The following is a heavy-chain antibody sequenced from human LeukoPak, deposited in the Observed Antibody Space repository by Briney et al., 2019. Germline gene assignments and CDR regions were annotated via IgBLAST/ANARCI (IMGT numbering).Heavy chain of an antibody. D-gene: IGHD6-19*01. J-gene: IGHJ5*02. CDR1: GGSFSGYY. V-gene: IGHV4-34*01. CDR3: ARAIGAVAGTPNLNWFDP. CDR2: INHSGST. Sequence: SETLSLTCAVYGGSFSGYYWSWIRQPPGKGLEWIGEINHSGSTNYNPSLKSRVTISVDTSKNQFSLKLSSVTAADTAVYYCARAIGAVAGTPNLNWFDPWGQGTLVTVSS.